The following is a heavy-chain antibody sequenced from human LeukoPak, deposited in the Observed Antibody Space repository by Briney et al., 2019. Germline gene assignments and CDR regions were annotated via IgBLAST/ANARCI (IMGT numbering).Heavy chain of an antibody. CDR1: GGSISSGGYY. D-gene: IGHD3-3*01. Sequence: SETLSLTCTVSGGSISSGGYYWSWIRQHPGKGLEWIGYIYYSGSTYYNPSLKSRVTISVDTSKNQFSLKLSSVTAADTAVYYCARGPNFGVVTIPYFDYWGQGTLVTVSS. CDR3: ARGPNFGVVTIPYFDY. V-gene: IGHV4-31*03. J-gene: IGHJ4*02. CDR2: IYYSGST.